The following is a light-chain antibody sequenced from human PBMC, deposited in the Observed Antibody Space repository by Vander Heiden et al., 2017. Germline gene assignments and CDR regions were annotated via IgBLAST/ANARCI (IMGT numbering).Light chain of an antibody. CDR2: EVS. CDR3: SSYAGRSNYVV. V-gene: IGLV2-8*01. J-gene: IGLJ2*01. CDR1: SSDVGAYNY. Sequence: QSALTQPPPASGSPGQSVTISCTGTSSDVGAYNYVSWYQQHPGKAPKVMIDEVSKRPSGVADRFSGSKSGNTASLTVSGLRADDEADYYCSSYAGRSNYVVFGGGTKLTVL.